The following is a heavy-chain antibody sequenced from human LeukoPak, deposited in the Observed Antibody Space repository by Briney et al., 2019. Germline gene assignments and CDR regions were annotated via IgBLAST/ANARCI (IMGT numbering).Heavy chain of an antibody. V-gene: IGHV1-18*01. D-gene: IGHD1-14*01. Sequence: ASVKVSCRASGYTFTSYGISWVRQAPGQGLEWMGWISAYNGNTNYAQKLQGRVTMTTDTSASTAYMELSSLRGEDTAVYYCARDNPFRAGRPLDYWGQGTLVTVSS. CDR2: ISAYNGNT. CDR3: ARDNPFRAGRPLDY. CDR1: GYTFTSYG. J-gene: IGHJ4*02.